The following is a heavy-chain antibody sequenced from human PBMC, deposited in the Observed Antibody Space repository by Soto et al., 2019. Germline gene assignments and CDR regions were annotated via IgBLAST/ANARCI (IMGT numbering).Heavy chain of an antibody. V-gene: IGHV1-2*04. CDR2: INPNSGGT. J-gene: IGHJ6*02. CDR1: GYTFTGYY. CDR3: ARGLPYGWDVYHGAYYYYGMDV. Sequence: GASVKVSCKASGYTFTGYYMHWVRQAPGQGLERMGWINPNSGGTNYAQKFQGWVTMTRDTSISTAYMELSRLRSDDTAVYYCARGLPYGWDVYHGAYYYYGMDVWGQGTTVTVSS. D-gene: IGHD2-8*02.